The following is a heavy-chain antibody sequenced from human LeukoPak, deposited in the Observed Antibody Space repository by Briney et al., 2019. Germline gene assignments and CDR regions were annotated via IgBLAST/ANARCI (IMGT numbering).Heavy chain of an antibody. CDR2: INHSGST. J-gene: IGHJ4*02. CDR1: GGSFSGYY. Sequence: PSETLSLTCAVYGGSFSGYYWSWIRQPPGKGLEWIGEINHSGSTNYNPSLKSRVTISVDTSKNQFSLKLSSVTAADTAVYYCARLYDYVWGSYRSPSTTFDYWGQGTLVTVSS. V-gene: IGHV4-34*01. D-gene: IGHD3-16*02. CDR3: ARLYDYVWGSYRSPSTTFDY.